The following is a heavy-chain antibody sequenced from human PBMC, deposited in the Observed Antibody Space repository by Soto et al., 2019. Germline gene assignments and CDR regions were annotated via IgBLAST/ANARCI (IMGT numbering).Heavy chain of an antibody. CDR1: GDSVSSNSAA. CDR2: TYYRSKWYN. CDR3: ARDRSSTVYVVVTANYYYYGMDV. D-gene: IGHD2-21*02. Sequence: SQTLSLTCAISGDSVSSNSAAWNWIRQSPSRGLEWLGRTYYRSKWYNDYAVSVKSRITINPDTSKNQFSLQLNSVTPEDTAVYYCARDRSSTVYVVVTANYYYYGMDVWGQGTTVTVS. J-gene: IGHJ6*02. V-gene: IGHV6-1*01.